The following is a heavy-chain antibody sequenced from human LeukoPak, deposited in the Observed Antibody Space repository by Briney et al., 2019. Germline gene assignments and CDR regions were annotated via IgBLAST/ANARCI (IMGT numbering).Heavy chain of an antibody. V-gene: IGHV4-30-4*01. J-gene: IGHJ6*02. CDR3: ARDRGGELRFLEWSLSYGMDV. CDR1: GGSISSGDYY. Sequence: SQTLSLTCTVSGGSISSGDYYWSWIRQPPGKGLEWIGYIYYSGSTYYNPSLKSRVTISVDTSKNQFSLKLSSVTAADPAVYYCARDRGGELRFLEWSLSYGMDVWGQGTTVTVSS. CDR2: IYYSGST. D-gene: IGHD3-3*01.